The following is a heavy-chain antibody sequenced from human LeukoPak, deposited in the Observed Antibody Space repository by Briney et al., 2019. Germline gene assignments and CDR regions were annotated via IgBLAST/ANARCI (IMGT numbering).Heavy chain of an antibody. CDR1: GYTFSNYA. CDR2: INTNTGNP. CDR3: AKAIGQWLAPYYFDY. J-gene: IGHJ4*02. D-gene: IGHD6-19*01. V-gene: IGHV7-4-1*02. Sequence: ASVKVSCKASGYTFSNYAMNWARQAPGQGLEWMGWINTNTGNPTYAQGFTGRFVFSLDPSVSTAYLQISSLKAEDTAVYYCAKAIGQWLAPYYFDYWGQGTLVTVSS.